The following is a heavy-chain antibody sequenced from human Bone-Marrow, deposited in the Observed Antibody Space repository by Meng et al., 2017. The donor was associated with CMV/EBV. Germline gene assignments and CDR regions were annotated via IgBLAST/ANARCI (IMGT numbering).Heavy chain of an antibody. CDR2: IYYSGST. D-gene: IGHD6-13*01. J-gene: IGHJ4*02. V-gene: IGHV4-39*01. Sequence: SETLSLTCTVSGGSISSSSYYWGWIRQPPGKGLEWIGSIYYSGSTYYNPSLKSRVTISVDTSKNQFSLKLSSVTAADTAVYYCARQPFGYSSSWYYFDYWGQGTLVTFYS. CDR1: GGSISSSSYY. CDR3: ARQPFGYSSSWYYFDY.